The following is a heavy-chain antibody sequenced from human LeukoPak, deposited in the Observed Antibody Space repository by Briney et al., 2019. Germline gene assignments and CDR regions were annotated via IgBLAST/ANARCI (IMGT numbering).Heavy chain of an antibody. CDR1: GFTFSSYS. Sequence: HTGGSLRLSCAASGFTFSSYSMNWVRQAPGKGLEWVSYISSSSSTIYYADSVKGRFTISRDNAKNSLYLQMNSLRAEDTAVYYCARESGYRPPLYYFDYWGQGTLVTVSS. V-gene: IGHV3-48*01. CDR3: ARESGYRPPLYYFDY. D-gene: IGHD6-13*01. J-gene: IGHJ4*02. CDR2: ISSSSSTI.